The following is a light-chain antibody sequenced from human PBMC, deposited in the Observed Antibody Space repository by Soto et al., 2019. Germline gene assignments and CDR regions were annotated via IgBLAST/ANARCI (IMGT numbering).Light chain of an antibody. V-gene: IGLV2-14*01. Sequence: QSALTQPASVSGSLGQSITISCTGTSSDVGGYNYVSWYQQHPGKAPKLMIYEVSNRPSGVSNRFSGSKSGNTASLTISGPQAEDAADYYCSSYTSSSTDLFGTGTKLTVL. J-gene: IGLJ1*01. CDR1: SSDVGGYNY. CDR3: SSYTSSSTDL. CDR2: EVS.